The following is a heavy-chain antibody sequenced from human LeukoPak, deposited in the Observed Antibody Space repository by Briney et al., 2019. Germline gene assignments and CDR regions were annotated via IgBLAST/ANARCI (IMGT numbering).Heavy chain of an antibody. Sequence: VASVKVSCKASGYTFTSYDINWVRQATGQGLEWMGRMNPNSGNTGYAQKFQGRVTMTRNTSISTAYMELSSLRSEDTAVYYCARGGYDYLWGSYRYTWGWFDPWGQGTLVTVSS. CDR3: ARGGYDYLWGSYRYTWGWFDP. D-gene: IGHD3-16*02. V-gene: IGHV1-8*01. CDR1: GYTFTSYD. CDR2: MNPNSGNT. J-gene: IGHJ5*02.